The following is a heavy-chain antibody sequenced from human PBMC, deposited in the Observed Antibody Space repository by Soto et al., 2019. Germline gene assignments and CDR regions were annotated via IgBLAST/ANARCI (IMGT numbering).Heavy chain of an antibody. J-gene: IGHJ3*02. CDR3: ARGHRVLLWFGEFSPGRDAFDI. CDR1: GGSFSGYY. V-gene: IGHV4-34*01. Sequence: XETLSLPCAVYGGSFSGYYWSWIRQPPGKGLDWIGEINHSGSTNYNPSLKSRVTISVDTSKNQFSLKLSSVTAADTAVYYCARGHRVLLWFGEFSPGRDAFDIWGQGTMVTVSS. CDR2: INHSGST. D-gene: IGHD3-10*01.